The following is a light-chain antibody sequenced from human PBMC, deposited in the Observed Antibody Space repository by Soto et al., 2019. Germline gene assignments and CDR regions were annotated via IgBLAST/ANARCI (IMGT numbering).Light chain of an antibody. J-gene: IGLJ1*01. CDR1: SSNIGSNT. CDR2: SHN. V-gene: IGLV1-44*01. Sequence: QSVLTQPPSASGTPGQRVTISCSGSSSNIGSNTVNWYQQLPGTAPKLLIYSHNQRPSGVPDRFSVSKSGNSASLAISGLQSEDEADYYCATWEDSLDGYVFGTGTKLTVL. CDR3: ATWEDSLDGYV.